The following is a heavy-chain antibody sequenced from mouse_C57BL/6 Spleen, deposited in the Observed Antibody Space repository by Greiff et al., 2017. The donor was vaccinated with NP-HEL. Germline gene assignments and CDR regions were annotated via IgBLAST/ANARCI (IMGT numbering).Heavy chain of an antibody. D-gene: IGHD1-1*01. CDR1: GYTFTEYT. V-gene: IGHV1-62-2*01. CDR3: ARHEGEEGYYGSSYWYFDV. J-gene: IGHJ1*03. CDR2: FYPGSGSI. Sequence: QVQLQQSGAELVKPGASVKLSCKASGYTFTEYTIHWVKQRSGQGLEWIGWFYPGSGSIKYNEKFKDKATLPADKSSSTVYMELSRLTSEDSAVYCCARHEGEEGYYGSSYWYFDVWGTGTTVTVSS.